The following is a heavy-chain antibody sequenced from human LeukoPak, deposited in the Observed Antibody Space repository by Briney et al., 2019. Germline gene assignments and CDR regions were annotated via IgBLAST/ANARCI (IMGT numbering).Heavy chain of an antibody. CDR1: GFTFSSYA. CDR3: ARETDCSSTSCYTE. V-gene: IGHV3-64*01. Sequence: GGSLRLSCAAFGFTFSSYAMHWVRQAPGKGLEYVSAISSNGGSTYYANSVKGRFTISRDNSKNTLYLQMSSLRSEDTAVYYCARETDCSSTSCYTEWGQGTLVTVSS. J-gene: IGHJ4*02. CDR2: ISSNGGST. D-gene: IGHD2-2*02.